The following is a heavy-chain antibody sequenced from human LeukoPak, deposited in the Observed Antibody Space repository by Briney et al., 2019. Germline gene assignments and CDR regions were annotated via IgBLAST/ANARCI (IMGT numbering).Heavy chain of an antibody. CDR3: AREDSYGYDY. V-gene: IGHV1-2*02. J-gene: IGHJ4*02. Sequence: ASVKVSCKASGYTFTGYYMHWVRQAPGQGLEWMGWINPNSGGTNYAQKFQGRVTMTRDTSISTAYMELSSLRSEDTAVYYCAREDSYGYDYWGQGTLVTVSS. CDR2: INPNSGGT. CDR1: GYTFTGYY. D-gene: IGHD5-18*01.